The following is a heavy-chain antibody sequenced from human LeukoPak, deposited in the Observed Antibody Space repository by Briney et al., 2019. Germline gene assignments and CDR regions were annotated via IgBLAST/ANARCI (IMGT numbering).Heavy chain of an antibody. V-gene: IGHV1-69*05. Sequence: ASVKVSCKASGGTFSSSAISWVRQAPGQGREWMGGIIPIFGTANYAQKFQGRVTITTDESTSTAYMELSSLRSEDTAVYYCATPRYSSYHYFDYWGEGTLVTVSS. CDR2: IIPIFGTA. D-gene: IGHD5-18*01. CDR1: GGTFSSSA. CDR3: ATPRYSSYHYFDY. J-gene: IGHJ4*01.